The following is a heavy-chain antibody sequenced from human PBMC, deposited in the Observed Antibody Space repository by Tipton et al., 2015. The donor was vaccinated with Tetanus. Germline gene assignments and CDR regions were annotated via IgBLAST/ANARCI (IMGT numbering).Heavy chain of an antibody. CDR3: AKAMNDLRYALDI. J-gene: IGHJ3*02. Sequence: SLRLSCAASGFNLNNYAMSWVRQAPGRGLEWVSVIYSGSSSTYYADSVKGRFTISRGDSKNTLYLQMNSLRAEDTAIYYCAKAMNDLRYALDIWGQGTLVTVAS. D-gene: IGHD1-1*01. CDR1: GFNLNNYA. CDR2: IYSGSSST. V-gene: IGHV3-23*03.